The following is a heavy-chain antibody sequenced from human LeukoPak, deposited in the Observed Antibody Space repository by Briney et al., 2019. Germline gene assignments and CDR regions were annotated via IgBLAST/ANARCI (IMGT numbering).Heavy chain of an antibody. V-gene: IGHV1-46*01. CDR3: ARGQVYYDSSGYYSDY. J-gene: IGHJ4*02. CDR2: INPSGGST. Sequence: GASVKASCKASGDTFTSYYMHWVRQAPGQGLEWMGIINPSGGSTSYAQKFQGRVTMTRDTSTSTVYMELSSLRSEDTAVYYCARGQVYYDSSGYYSDYWGQGTLVTVSS. D-gene: IGHD3-22*01. CDR1: GDTFTSYY.